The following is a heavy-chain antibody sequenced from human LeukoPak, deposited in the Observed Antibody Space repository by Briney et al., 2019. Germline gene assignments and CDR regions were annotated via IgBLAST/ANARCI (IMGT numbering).Heavy chain of an antibody. Sequence: PGGSLRLSCAASGFTFSSYAMHWVRQAPGKGLEWVAVISYDGSNKYYADSVKGRFTISRDNSKNTLYLQMNSLRAEDTAVYYCARPPRGRGTPPKIDYWSQGTLVTVSS. J-gene: IGHJ4*02. V-gene: IGHV3-30-3*01. CDR1: GFTFSSYA. CDR3: ARPPRGRGTPPKIDY. CDR2: ISYDGSNK. D-gene: IGHD3-10*01.